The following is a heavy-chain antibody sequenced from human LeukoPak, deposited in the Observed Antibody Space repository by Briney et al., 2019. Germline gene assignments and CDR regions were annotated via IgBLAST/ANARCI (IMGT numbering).Heavy chain of an antibody. CDR1: GGSISSSSYY. D-gene: IGHD3-10*01. Sequence: SETLSLTCTVSGGSISSSSYYWGWIRQPPGKGLEWIGSIYYSGSTYYNPSLKSRVTISVDTSKNQFSLKLSSVTAADTAVYYCARRRELYGSGSYYNRLNWFDPWGQGTLVTVSS. CDR3: ARRRELYGSGSYYNRLNWFDP. CDR2: IYYSGST. J-gene: IGHJ5*02. V-gene: IGHV4-39*01.